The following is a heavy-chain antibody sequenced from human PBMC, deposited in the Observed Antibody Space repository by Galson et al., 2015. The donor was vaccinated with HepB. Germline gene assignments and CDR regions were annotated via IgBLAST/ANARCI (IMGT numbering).Heavy chain of an antibody. CDR1: GFTFSSYW. Sequence: SLRLSCAASGFTFSSYWMTWVRQTPGKGLECVANIKQDGSEKSYVDSVKGRFTISRDNAKNSLYLQMNSLRVEDTALYYCARGYAPDYWGQGNLVTVSS. CDR3: ARGYAPDY. D-gene: IGHD1-1*01. V-gene: IGHV3-7*01. CDR2: IKQDGSEK. J-gene: IGHJ4*02.